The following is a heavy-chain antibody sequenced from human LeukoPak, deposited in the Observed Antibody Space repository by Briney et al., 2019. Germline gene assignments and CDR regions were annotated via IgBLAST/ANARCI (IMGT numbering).Heavy chain of an antibody. CDR2: INHSGST. J-gene: IGHJ4*02. V-gene: IGHV4-34*01. D-gene: IGHD6-19*01. Sequence: SETLSLTCAVYGGSFSGYYWSWIRQPPGKGLEWIGEINHSGSTNYNPSLKSRVTISVDTSKNQFSLKLSSVTAADTAVYYCARGPNSSAWYVNYWGQGTLITVSS. CDR1: GGSFSGYY. CDR3: ARGPNSSAWYVNY.